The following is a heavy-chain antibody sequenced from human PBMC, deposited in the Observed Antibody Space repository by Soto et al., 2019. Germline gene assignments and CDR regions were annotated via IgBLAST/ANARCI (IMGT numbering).Heavy chain of an antibody. Sequence: QVQLVESGGGVVQPGRSLRLSCAASGFTFSSYGMHWVRQAPGKGLEWVAVISYDGSKKYYADSVKGRFTIARDNSKNTLYLQMNSLRAEDTAVYYCANGPYGSGRLFDYWGQGTLVTVSS. V-gene: IGHV3-30*18. D-gene: IGHD3-10*01. J-gene: IGHJ4*02. CDR2: ISYDGSKK. CDR3: ANGPYGSGRLFDY. CDR1: GFTFSSYG.